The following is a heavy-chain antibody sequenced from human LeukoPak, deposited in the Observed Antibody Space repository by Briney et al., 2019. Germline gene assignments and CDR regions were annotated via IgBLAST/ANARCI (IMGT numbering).Heavy chain of an antibody. CDR1: GFHLSRIG. CDR2: IWNDGSSQ. J-gene: IGHJ4*02. V-gene: IGHV3-33*06. Sequence: GGSLRLSCAASGFHLSRIGMHWVRQAPGKGLEWGAVIWNDGSSQYYADSVKGRFTISRDNSQNTVYLHMKSLRGEDTAVYYCAKDAQRGFDYSTSLQYWGQGTLVTVSS. CDR3: AKDAQRGFDYSTSLQY. D-gene: IGHD4-11*01.